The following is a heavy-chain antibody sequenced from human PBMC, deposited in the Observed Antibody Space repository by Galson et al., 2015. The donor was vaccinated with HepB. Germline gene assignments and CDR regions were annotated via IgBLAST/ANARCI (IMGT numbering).Heavy chain of an antibody. CDR1: GGTFSSYA. V-gene: IGHV3-30-3*01. J-gene: IGHJ4*02. CDR3: ARGSGRGYGAVAALFDY. D-gene: IGHD6-19*01. CDR2: ISYDGSNK. Sequence: SCKASGGTFSSYAMHWVRQAPGKGLEWVAVISYDGSNKYYADSVKGRFTISRDNAKNSLYLQMNSLRAEDTAVYYCARGSGRGYGAVAALFDYWGQGTLVTVSS.